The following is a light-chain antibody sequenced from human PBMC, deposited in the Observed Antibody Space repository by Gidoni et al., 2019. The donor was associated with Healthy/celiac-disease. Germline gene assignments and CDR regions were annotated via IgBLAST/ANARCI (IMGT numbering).Light chain of an antibody. Sequence: DIVMTQSPLSLPVSPREPASISCTSSQSLLHSNGYNYLDWYLQKPGQSQQLLIYLGSNRASGVPDRFSSSGSGTDFTLKISRVEAEDVGVYYCMQALQTAYTFGQGTKLEIK. CDR2: LGS. CDR1: QSLLHSNGYNY. J-gene: IGKJ2*01. CDR3: MQALQTAYT. V-gene: IGKV2-28*01.